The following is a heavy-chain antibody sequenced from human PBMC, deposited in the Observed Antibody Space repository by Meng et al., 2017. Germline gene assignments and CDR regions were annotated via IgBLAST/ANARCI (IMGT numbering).Heavy chain of an antibody. J-gene: IGHJ4*02. CDR1: GFTFSSYA. CDR2: ISYDGSNK. Sequence: VQLVESGGGVVQPGRSLRLSCAASGFTFSSYAMHWVRQAPGKGLEWVAVISYDGSNKYYADSVKGRFTISRDNSKNTLYLQMNSLRAEDTAVYYCAGGLMVNDYWGQGTLVTVSS. V-gene: IGHV3-30*01. CDR3: AGGLMVNDY. D-gene: IGHD3-10*01.